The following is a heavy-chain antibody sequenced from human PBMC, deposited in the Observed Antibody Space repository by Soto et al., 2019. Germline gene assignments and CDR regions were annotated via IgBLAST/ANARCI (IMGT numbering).Heavy chain of an antibody. J-gene: IGHJ4*02. CDR1: GYTFTGYY. V-gene: IGHV1-2*02. Sequence: ASVKVSCKASGYTFTGYYMHWVRQAPGQGLEWMGWINPNSGGTNYAQKFQGRVTMTRDTSIITAYMELSRLRADDTAVYYCARVEKRYYDRPHTYWVQGTPAPVSP. CDR2: INPNSGGT. CDR3: ARVEKRYYDRPHTY. D-gene: IGHD3-22*01.